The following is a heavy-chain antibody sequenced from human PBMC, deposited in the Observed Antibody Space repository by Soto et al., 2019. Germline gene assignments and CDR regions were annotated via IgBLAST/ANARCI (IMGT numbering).Heavy chain of an antibody. V-gene: IGHV4-59*12. CDR1: GGSISSYY. J-gene: IGHJ6*02. D-gene: IGHD6-13*01. CDR2: IYYSGST. Sequence: ETLSLTCTVSGGSISSYYWSWIRQPPGKGLEWIGDIYYSGSTNYNPSLKSRVTISVDKSKNQFSLKLSSVTAADTAVYYCAREQQLATPGGMDVWGQGTTVTVSS. CDR3: AREQQLATPGGMDV.